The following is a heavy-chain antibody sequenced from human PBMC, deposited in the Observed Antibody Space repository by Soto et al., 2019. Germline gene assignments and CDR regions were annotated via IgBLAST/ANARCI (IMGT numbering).Heavy chain of an antibody. V-gene: IGHV5-51*01. CDR1: GYSFTSYW. CDR2: IYPGDSDT. CDR3: ARGRVESGYPEYFQH. D-gene: IGHD3-22*01. J-gene: IGHJ1*01. Sequence: GESLKISCKGSGYSFTSYWIGWVRQMPGKGLEWMGIIYPGDSDTRYSPSFQGQVTISADNSKNTLYLQMNSLRAEDTAVYYCARGRVESGYPEYFQHWGQGTLVTVSS.